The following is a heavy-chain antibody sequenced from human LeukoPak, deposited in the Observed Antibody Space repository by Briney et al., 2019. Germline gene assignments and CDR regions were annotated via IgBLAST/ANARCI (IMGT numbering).Heavy chain of an antibody. CDR3: ARGRPGYYYGMDV. CDR2: IYYSGST. V-gene: IGHV4-30-4*01. J-gene: IGHJ6*02. Sequence: PLETLSLTCTVSGGSISSGDYYWSWIRQPPGKGLEWIGYIYYSGSTYYNPSLKSRVTISVDTSKNQFSLKLSSVTAADTAVYYCARGRPGYYYGMDVWGQGTTVTVSS. CDR1: GGSISSGDYY. D-gene: IGHD2-8*02.